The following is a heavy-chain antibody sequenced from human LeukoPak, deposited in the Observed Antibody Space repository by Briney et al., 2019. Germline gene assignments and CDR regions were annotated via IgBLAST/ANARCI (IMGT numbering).Heavy chain of an antibody. V-gene: IGHV3-20*04. J-gene: IGHJ4*02. CDR2: INWNGGST. D-gene: IGHD6-19*01. CDR3: ARAPEWLIFDY. Sequence: PPGGSLRLSCAASGFTFDDYGMSWVRQAPGKGLEWVSGINWNGGSTGYADSVKGRFTISRDNAKNSLYLQMNSLRAEDTAVYYCARAPEWLIFDYWGQGTLVTVSS. CDR1: GFTFDDYG.